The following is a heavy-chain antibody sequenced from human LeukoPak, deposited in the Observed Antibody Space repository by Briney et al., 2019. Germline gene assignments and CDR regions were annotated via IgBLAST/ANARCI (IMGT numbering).Heavy chain of an antibody. V-gene: IGHV3-11*04. CDR1: GFTFSDYY. J-gene: IGHJ4*02. CDR2: ISNSGSTI. D-gene: IGHD2-2*02. Sequence: KPGGSLRLSCAASGFTFSDYYMSWIRQAPGKGLEWVSYISNSGSTIYYADSVKGRFTISRDNAKNSLYLQMNSLRAEDTAVYYCAREARVVPAAIYWGQGTLVTVSS. CDR3: AREARVVPAAIY.